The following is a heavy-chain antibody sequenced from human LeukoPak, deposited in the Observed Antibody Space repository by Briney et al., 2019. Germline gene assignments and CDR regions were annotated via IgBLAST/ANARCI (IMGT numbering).Heavy chain of an antibody. CDR1: GGSFSGYY. V-gene: IGHV4-34*01. CDR3: ARVSTMVREIDY. Sequence: SETLSLTCAVYGGSFSGYYWSWIRQPPGKGLEWIGEINHSGSTNYNPSLKSRVTISVDTSKNQFSLKLSSVTAADTAVYYCARVSTMVREIDYWGQGTLVTVSS. D-gene: IGHD3-10*01. CDR2: INHSGST. J-gene: IGHJ4*02.